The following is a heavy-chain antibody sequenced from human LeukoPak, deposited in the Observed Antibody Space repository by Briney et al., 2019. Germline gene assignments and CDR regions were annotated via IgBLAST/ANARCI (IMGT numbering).Heavy chain of an antibody. V-gene: IGHV3-7*04. CDR1: GFTFSSYW. CDR3: ARAGTCSSTSCDGGIEY. Sequence: PGGSLRLSCAASGFTFSSYWMSWVRQAPGKGLEWVANIKQDGSEKYYVDSVKGRFTISRDNAKNSLYLQMNSLRAEDTAVYYCARAGTCSSTSCDGGIEYWGQGTLVTVSS. CDR2: IKQDGSEK. D-gene: IGHD2-2*01. J-gene: IGHJ4*02.